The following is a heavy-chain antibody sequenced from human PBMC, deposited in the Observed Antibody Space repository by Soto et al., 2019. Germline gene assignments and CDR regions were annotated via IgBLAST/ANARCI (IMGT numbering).Heavy chain of an antibody. J-gene: IGHJ4*02. CDR2: IYHTGNT. CDR1: HGSVTSVGYY. V-gene: IGHV4-31*11. D-gene: IGHD5-12*01. CDR3: ARARDKYGGHFEY. Sequence: QVQLQESGPGLVKPSQTLSLTCAVSHGSVTSVGYYLSWIRQLPGKGLEWIGLIYHTGNTYYNPSLKPRVSMSVDTSKTQFSVMLSSVTAAYTAVYFCARARDKYGGHFEYWGQGILVTVSS.